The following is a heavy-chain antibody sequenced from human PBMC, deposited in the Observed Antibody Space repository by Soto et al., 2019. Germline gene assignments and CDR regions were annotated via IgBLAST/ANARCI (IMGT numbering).Heavy chain of an antibody. J-gene: IGHJ6*03. V-gene: IGHV1-69*02. CDR1: GGTFSSYT. CDR3: ARDRGDIVVVPAAMIGDYYYYMDV. D-gene: IGHD2-2*01. CDR2: IIPILGIA. Sequence: ASVKVACQASGGTFSSYTISWVRQAPGQGLEWMGRIIPILGIANYAQKFQGRVTITADKSTSTAYMELSSLRSEDTAVYYCARDRGDIVVVPAAMIGDYYYYMDVWGKGTTVTVSS.